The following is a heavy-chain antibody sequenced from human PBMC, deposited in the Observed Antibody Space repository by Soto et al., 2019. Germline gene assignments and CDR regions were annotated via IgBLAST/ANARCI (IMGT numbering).Heavy chain of an antibody. CDR3: GRGGWLSDSFDI. D-gene: IGHD3-22*01. CDR1: VGSISSGGYS. CDR2: IYHSGGT. Sequence: PSETLSLTCPVSVGSISSGGYSWRWILQPPGKGLEWIGYIYHSGGTYYHPSLKSRVTISLDRSKNQFSLKLISVTAADTAVYYCGRGGWLSDSFDIWGQGTMVTVSS. J-gene: IGHJ3*02. V-gene: IGHV4-30-2*01.